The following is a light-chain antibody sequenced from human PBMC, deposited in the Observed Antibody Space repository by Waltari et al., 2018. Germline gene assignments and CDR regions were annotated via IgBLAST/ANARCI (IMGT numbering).Light chain of an antibody. CDR2: DVS. V-gene: IGLV2-11*01. CDR3: CSYAGSFIFV. Sequence: QSALTQPRSVSGSPGQSVTISCTGTSGDVGNYNYVSWYQHHPGEAPRLIIYDVSNRPSGVPHRFSGSKSDNTASLTISGLQTEDEGDYYCCSYAGSFIFVFGGGTKLTVL. CDR1: SGDVGNYNY. J-gene: IGLJ2*01.